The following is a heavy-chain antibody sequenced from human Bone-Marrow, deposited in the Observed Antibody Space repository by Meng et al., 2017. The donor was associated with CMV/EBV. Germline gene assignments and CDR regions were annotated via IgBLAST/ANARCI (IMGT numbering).Heavy chain of an antibody. D-gene: IGHD4-23*01. Sequence: SETLSLTCTVSGGSISSYYWSWIRQPPGKGLEWIGYIYYSGSTNYNPSLKSRVTISVDTSKNQFSLKLSSVTAADTAVYYCAREVVTPGGSLYFDYWGQGTLVTVSS. CDR2: IYYSGST. V-gene: IGHV4-59*01. J-gene: IGHJ4*02. CDR1: GGSISSYY. CDR3: AREVVTPGGSLYFDY.